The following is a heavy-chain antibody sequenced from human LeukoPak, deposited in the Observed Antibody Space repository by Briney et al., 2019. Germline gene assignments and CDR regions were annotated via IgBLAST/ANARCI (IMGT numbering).Heavy chain of an antibody. J-gene: IGHJ5*02. CDR3: ARRYCSGGSCYSSFDP. CDR2: IYPGDSDT. CDR1: GCSFTSYW. Sequence: GASLQISCKGSGCSFTSYWIGWVRQLPGKGLEWMGIIYPGDSDTRYSPSFQGQVTISADKSISTAYLQWSSLKASDTAMYYCARRYCSGGSCYSSFDPWGQGTLVTVSS. D-gene: IGHD2-15*01. V-gene: IGHV5-51*01.